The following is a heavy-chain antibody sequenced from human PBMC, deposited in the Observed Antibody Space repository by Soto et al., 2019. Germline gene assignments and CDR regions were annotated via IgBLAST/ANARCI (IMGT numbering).Heavy chain of an antibody. V-gene: IGHV4-34*01. Sequence: SETLSLTCAVYGGSFSGYYWSWIRQPPGKGLEWIGEINHSGSTNYNPSLKSRVTISVDTSKNQFSLKLSSVTAADTAVYYCAIQRESYYFDYWGQGTLVTV. CDR3: AIQRESYYFDY. CDR1: GGSFSGYY. CDR2: INHSGST. J-gene: IGHJ4*02.